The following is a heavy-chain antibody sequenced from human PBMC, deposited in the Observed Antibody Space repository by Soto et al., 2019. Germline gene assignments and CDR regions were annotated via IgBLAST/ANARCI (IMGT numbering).Heavy chain of an antibody. J-gene: IGHJ6*02. Sequence: GESLRLSCPASGFTFSSYSMSWVRQAAGGGLEWVSSIRSSSSYIYYADSVKGRFNIHRDNAKNSLYLQMNSLRAEDTAVYYCARDSGAIDYDILTGYYTKTSGQLDVWGQGTTVTVSS. V-gene: IGHV3-21*01. CDR2: IRSSSSYI. CDR1: GFTFSSYS. D-gene: IGHD3-9*01. CDR3: ARDSGAIDYDILTGYYTKTSGQLDV.